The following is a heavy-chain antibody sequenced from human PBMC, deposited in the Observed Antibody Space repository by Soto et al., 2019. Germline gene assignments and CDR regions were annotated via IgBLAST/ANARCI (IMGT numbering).Heavy chain of an antibody. V-gene: IGHV1-24*01. CDR1: GYTLTELS. CDR3: ATTIAAAGTGGWFDP. CDR2: FDPEDGET. J-gene: IGHJ5*02. D-gene: IGHD6-13*01. Sequence: SVKVSCKVSGYTLTELSMHWVRQAPVKGLEWMGGFDPEDGETIYAQKFQGRVTMTEDTSTDTAYMELSSLRSEDTAVYYCATTIAAAGTGGWFDPWGQGTLVTVSS.